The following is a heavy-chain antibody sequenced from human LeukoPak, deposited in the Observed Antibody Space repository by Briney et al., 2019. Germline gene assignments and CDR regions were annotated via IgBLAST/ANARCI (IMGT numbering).Heavy chain of an antibody. CDR3: ARDYYDSSGYYSQFDY. J-gene: IGHJ4*02. V-gene: IGHV1-18*01. CDR2: ISAYNGNT. CDR1: GYTFTSYG. D-gene: IGHD3-22*01. Sequence: GASVKVSCKASGYTFTSYGISWVRQAPGQGLEWMGWISAYNGNTNYAQKLQGRVTMTTDTSTSTAYMELGSLRSDDTAVYYCARDYYDSSGYYSQFDYWGQGTLVTVSS.